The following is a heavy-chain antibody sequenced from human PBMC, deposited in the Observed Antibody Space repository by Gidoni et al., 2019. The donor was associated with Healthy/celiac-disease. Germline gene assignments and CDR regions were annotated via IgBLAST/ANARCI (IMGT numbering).Heavy chain of an antibody. CDR3: ARDGGQLGSDAFDI. CDR2: ISYSGST. CDR1: GGSGRSGSYY. V-gene: IGHV4-61*01. J-gene: IGHJ3*02. Sequence: HVQLHESGPGLVKPSETLPLTCTVSGGSGRSGSYYWCWLRQPPGKGLEWIGYISYSGSTNYNPALKSRVTISVDTSKNPSSLKLSSVTAADTAVYYCARDGGQLGSDAFDIWGQGTMVTVSS. D-gene: IGHD6-13*01.